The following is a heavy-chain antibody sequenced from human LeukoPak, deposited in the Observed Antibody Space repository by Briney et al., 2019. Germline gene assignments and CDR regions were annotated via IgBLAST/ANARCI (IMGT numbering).Heavy chain of an antibody. CDR1: GFTFSSYE. CDR2: ISSSGSTI. V-gene: IGHV3-48*03. J-gene: IGHJ4*02. D-gene: IGHD3-22*01. CDR3: ASAPPWQWLSHGY. Sequence: GGSLRLSCAASGFTFSSYEMNWVRQAPGKGLEWVSYISSSGSTIYYADSVKGRFTISRDNAKNSLYLQMNSLRAEDTAVYYCASAPPWQWLSHGYWGQGTLVTVSS.